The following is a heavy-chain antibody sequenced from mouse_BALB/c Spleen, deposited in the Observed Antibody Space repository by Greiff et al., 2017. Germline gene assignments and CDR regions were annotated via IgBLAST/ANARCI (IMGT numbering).Heavy chain of an antibody. Sequence: EVKLVESGGGLVNPGGSLKLSCAAPGFTFSDYYMYWVRQTPEKRREWVATISDGGSYTYYPDSVKGRFTISRDNAKNNLYLQMSSLKSEDTAMYYCARDTVWDYWGQGTTLTVSS. V-gene: IGHV5-4*02. CDR2: ISDGGSYT. J-gene: IGHJ2*01. CDR1: GFTFSDYY. D-gene: IGHD1-1*01. CDR3: ARDTVWDY.